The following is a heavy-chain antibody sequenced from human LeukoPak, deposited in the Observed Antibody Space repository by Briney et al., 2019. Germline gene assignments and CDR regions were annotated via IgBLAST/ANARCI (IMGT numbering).Heavy chain of an antibody. CDR1: GGSFSGYY. CDR3: AREERLGGPTGTHDAFDI. V-gene: IGHV4-34*01. D-gene: IGHD1-1*01. Sequence: SETLSLTCAVYGGSFSGYYWSWIRQPPGKGLEWIGEINHSGSTNYNPSLKSRVTISVDTSKNQFSLKLSSVTAADTAVYYCAREERLGGPTGTHDAFDIWGQGTMVTVSS. J-gene: IGHJ3*02. CDR2: INHSGST.